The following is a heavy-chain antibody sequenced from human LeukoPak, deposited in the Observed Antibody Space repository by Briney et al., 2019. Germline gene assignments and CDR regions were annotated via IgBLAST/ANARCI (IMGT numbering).Heavy chain of an antibody. CDR1: GFTFSSYG. Sequence: TGGSLRLSCAASGFTFSSYGMHWVRQAPGKGLEWVAFIGYDGSNKYYADSVKGRFTISRDNSKNTLYLQMNSLRAEDTAVYYCAKDPHDYGDYPPANWFDPWGQGTLVTVSS. V-gene: IGHV3-30*02. D-gene: IGHD4-17*01. CDR3: AKDPHDYGDYPPANWFDP. J-gene: IGHJ5*02. CDR2: IGYDGSNK.